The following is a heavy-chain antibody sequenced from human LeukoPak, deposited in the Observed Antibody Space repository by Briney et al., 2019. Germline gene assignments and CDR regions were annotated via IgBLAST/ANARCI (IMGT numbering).Heavy chain of an antibody. CDR3: VKDIHYRGYPDY. CDR2: ISGDGGRT. V-gene: IGHV3-43*02. CDR1: GFSFDDYA. D-gene: IGHD4-23*01. J-gene: IGHJ4*02. Sequence: SGGSLRLSCAACGFSFDDYAMHWVRQAPGKGLEWVSLISGDGGRTFYADSVKGRFTISRDNSKNSLYLQMNSVRTEESALHYCVKDIHYRGYPDYWGQGTLVTVSS.